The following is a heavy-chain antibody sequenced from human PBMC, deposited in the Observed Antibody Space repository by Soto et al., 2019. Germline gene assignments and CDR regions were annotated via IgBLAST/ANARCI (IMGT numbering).Heavy chain of an antibody. D-gene: IGHD3-10*01. J-gene: IGHJ4*02. Sequence: QVQLQESGPGLVKPSQPLSLTCTVSGGSISSGGHYWSWIRQHPGKGLEWIGYIYYSGSTYYNPSLTRRVTISVDTSKNQFSLKLSSVNAADTAVYYCARQRGQRAHIDYWGQGTLVTVSS. V-gene: IGHV4-31*03. CDR2: IYYSGST. CDR1: GGSISSGGHY. CDR3: ARQRGQRAHIDY.